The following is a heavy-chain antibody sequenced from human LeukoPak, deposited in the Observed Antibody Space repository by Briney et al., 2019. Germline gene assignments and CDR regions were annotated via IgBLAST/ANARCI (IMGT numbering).Heavy chain of an antibody. V-gene: IGHV3-7*01. CDR3: AREKYSSGWYVDY. J-gene: IGHJ4*02. D-gene: IGHD6-19*01. CDR1: GVTFSSYW. CDR2: IKQDGSEK. Sequence: GGSLRLSCAASGVTFSSYWMSWVRQAPGKGLEWVANIKQDGSEKYYVDSVKGRFTISRDNAKNSLYLQMNSLRAEDTAVYYCAREKYSSGWYVDYWGQGTLVTVSS.